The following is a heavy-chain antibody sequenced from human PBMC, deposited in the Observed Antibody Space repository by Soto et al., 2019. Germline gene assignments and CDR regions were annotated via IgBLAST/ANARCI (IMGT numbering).Heavy chain of an antibody. J-gene: IGHJ3*02. CDR2: ISYDGSNK. CDR3: AKGVTTVTTSDAFDI. D-gene: IGHD4-17*01. V-gene: IGHV3-30*18. Sequence: QVQLVESGGGVVQPGRSLRLSCADSAFTFSSYGLHWVRQAPGKGLEWVAVISYDGSNKYYADSVKGRFTISRDNSKNTLYLQMNSLRAEDTAVYYCAKGVTTVTTSDAFDIWGQGTMVTVSS. CDR1: AFTFSSYG.